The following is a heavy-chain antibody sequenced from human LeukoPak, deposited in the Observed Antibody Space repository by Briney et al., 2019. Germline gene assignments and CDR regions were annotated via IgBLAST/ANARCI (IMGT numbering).Heavy chain of an antibody. V-gene: IGHV4-34*01. Sequence: SETLSLTCAVYGGSFRDYHWSWIRQPPGKGLEWIGEINHTGNTNYSPSLKSRVTISVDKSKNQFSLKLTSVTAADTAVYYCARRRGFQFGGSLDYWGRGTLVIVSS. CDR3: ARRRGFQFGGSLDY. CDR1: GGSFRDYH. J-gene: IGHJ4*02. D-gene: IGHD1-26*01. CDR2: INHTGNT.